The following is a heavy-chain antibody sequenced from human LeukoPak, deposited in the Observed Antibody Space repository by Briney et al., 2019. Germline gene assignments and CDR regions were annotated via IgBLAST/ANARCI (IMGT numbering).Heavy chain of an antibody. CDR3: ATFCSGGDCYSFAP. Sequence: PGGSLRLSCAASGFTFNNYAMTWVRQAPGKGLEWVSTIIGSGGSTDYADSVKGRFTISRDNSKDTLFLQMDSLRVEDTAVYYCATFCSGGDCYSFAPWGQGTLVPVSS. V-gene: IGHV3-23*01. CDR1: GFTFNNYA. CDR2: IIGSGGST. J-gene: IGHJ5*02. D-gene: IGHD2-15*01.